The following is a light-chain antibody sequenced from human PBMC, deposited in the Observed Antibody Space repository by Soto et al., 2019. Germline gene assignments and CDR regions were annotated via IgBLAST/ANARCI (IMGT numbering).Light chain of an antibody. Sequence: DIQMTQSPSSVSASVGDRVTITCRASQTISRWLVWYQQKPGKAPNLLIYAASSLQSGVPSRFSGSGSGTDFTLTISSLQPEDFATYYCQQANSFPVTFGQGTRLEIK. V-gene: IGKV1-12*01. CDR3: QQANSFPVT. CDR1: QTISRW. CDR2: AAS. J-gene: IGKJ5*01.